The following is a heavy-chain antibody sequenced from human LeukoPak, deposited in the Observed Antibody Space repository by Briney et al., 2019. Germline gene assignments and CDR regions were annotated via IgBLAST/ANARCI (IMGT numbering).Heavy chain of an antibody. CDR3: AKRYYYDSSGYYYYYMDV. CDR2: ISGSGGST. Sequence: PGGSLRLSCAASGFTFSNYAMSWVRQAPGKGLEWVSAISGSGGSTYYADSVKGRFTISRDNSKNTLYLQMNSLRAEDTAVYYCAKRYYYDSSGYYYYYMDVWGKGTTVTISS. D-gene: IGHD3-22*01. CDR1: GFTFSNYA. J-gene: IGHJ6*03. V-gene: IGHV3-23*01.